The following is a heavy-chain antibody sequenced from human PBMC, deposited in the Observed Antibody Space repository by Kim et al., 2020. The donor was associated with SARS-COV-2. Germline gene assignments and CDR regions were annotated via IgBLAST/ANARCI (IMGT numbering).Heavy chain of an antibody. J-gene: IGHJ4*02. D-gene: IGHD2-15*01. CDR3: ARMRCGGGSCLYYFDY. CDR2: IYYSGST. Sequence: SETLSLTCTVSGGSLSSYYWSWIRQPPGKGLEWIGYIYYSGSTNYNHSLKNRVTISVDTSKNQFSLKLSSVTAADTAVYYCARMRCGGGSCLYYFDYWGQGTLVTVSS. V-gene: IGHV4-59*08. CDR1: GGSLSSYY.